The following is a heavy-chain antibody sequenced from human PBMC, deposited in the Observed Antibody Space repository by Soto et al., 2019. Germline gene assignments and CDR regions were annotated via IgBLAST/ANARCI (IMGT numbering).Heavy chain of an antibody. J-gene: IGHJ4*02. CDR3: ARDGAYGDYGAFFDY. V-gene: IGHV4-59*01. CDR2: IYYSGST. D-gene: IGHD4-17*01. CDR1: GGSISSYY. Sequence: QVQLQESGPGLVKPSETLSLTCTVSGGSISSYYWSWIRQPPGKGLEWIGYIYYSGSTNYNPSLQSRVPIPVDTSKNQFSLKLSSVTAADTAVYYCARDGAYGDYGAFFDYWGQGTLVTVSS.